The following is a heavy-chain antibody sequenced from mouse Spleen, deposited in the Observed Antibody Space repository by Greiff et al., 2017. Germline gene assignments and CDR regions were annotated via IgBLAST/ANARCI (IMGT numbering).Heavy chain of an antibody. D-gene: IGHD1-1*01. V-gene: IGHV1-50*01. CDR3: ARWGTVGYFDV. CDR2: IDPSDSYT. Sequence: VQLQQPGAELVKPGASVKLSCKASGYTFTSYWMQWVKQRPGQGLEWIGEIDPSDSYTNYNQKFKGKATLTVDTSSSTAYMQLSSLTSEDSAVYYCARWGTVGYFDVWGTGTTVTVSS. CDR1: GYTFTSYW. J-gene: IGHJ1*03.